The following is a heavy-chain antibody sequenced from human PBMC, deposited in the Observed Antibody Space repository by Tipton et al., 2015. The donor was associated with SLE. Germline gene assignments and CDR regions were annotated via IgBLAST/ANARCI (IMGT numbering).Heavy chain of an antibody. CDR3: ARRLHLGELSNIDP. CDR1: GGSISSSSYS. V-gene: IGHV4-39*01. J-gene: IGHJ5*02. Sequence: TLSLTCTVSGGSISSSSYSWGWIRQPPGKGLEWIGAIYFSESTYYNPSLKSRVTISVDTSKNQFSLKLSSVTAADTAVYYCARRLHLGELSNIDPWGQGTLVTVSS. D-gene: IGHD3-16*02. CDR2: IYFSEST.